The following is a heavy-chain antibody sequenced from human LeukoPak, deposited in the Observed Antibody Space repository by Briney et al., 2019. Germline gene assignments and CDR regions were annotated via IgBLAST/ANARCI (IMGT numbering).Heavy chain of an antibody. D-gene: IGHD4-11*01. CDR1: GYTFTSNY. V-gene: IGHV1-46*01. CDR2: IYPRDGST. J-gene: IGHJ5*02. CDR3: ARSVVTTVTDLFDP. Sequence: ASVKVSCKASGYTFTSNYIHWVRQAPGQGLEWMGMIYPRDGSTSYAQKFQGRVTVTRDTSTSTVHMELSGLRSEDTAVYYCARSVVTTVTDLFDPWGQGTLVTVSS.